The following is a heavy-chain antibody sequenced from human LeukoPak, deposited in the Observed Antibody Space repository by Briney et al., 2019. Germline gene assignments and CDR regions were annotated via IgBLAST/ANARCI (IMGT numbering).Heavy chain of an antibody. J-gene: IGHJ4*02. Sequence: KPSETLSLTCAVSGYSISSGYYWGWIRQPPGKGLEWIGSIYHSGSTYYNPSLKSRVTISVDTSKNQFSLKLSSVTAADTAVYHCARAARNYYGSGSYPSPPDYWGQGTLVTVSS. CDR3: ARAARNYYGSGSYPSPPDY. D-gene: IGHD3-10*01. CDR1: GYSISSGYY. CDR2: IYHSGST. V-gene: IGHV4-38-2*01.